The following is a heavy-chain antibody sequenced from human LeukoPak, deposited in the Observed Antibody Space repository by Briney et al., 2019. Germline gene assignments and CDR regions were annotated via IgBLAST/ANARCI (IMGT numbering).Heavy chain of an antibody. Sequence: GRSLRLSCAASGFTFSSYAMHWVRQAPGKGLEWVAVISYDGSNKYYADSVKGRFTISRDNAKNSLYLQMNSLRAEDTALYYCVKDSNSYGNMAVFNYWGQGTLVTVSS. CDR3: VKDSNSYGNMAVFNY. CDR1: GFTFSSYA. CDR2: ISYDGSNK. D-gene: IGHD5-18*01. V-gene: IGHV3-30*04. J-gene: IGHJ4*02.